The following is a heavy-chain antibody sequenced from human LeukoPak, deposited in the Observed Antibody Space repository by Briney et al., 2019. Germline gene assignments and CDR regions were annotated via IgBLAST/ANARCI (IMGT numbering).Heavy chain of an antibody. CDR3: ARHIFNWNDLPCWFDP. J-gene: IGHJ5*02. CDR2: IYYSGST. V-gene: IGHV4-39*01. Sequence: SETLSLTCAVSGGSISSSSYYWGWIRQPPGRGLEWIGSIYYSGSTYYNPSLKSRVTISVDTSKNQFSLKLSSVTAADTAVYYCARHIFNWNDLPCWFDPWGQGTLVTVSS. D-gene: IGHD1-1*01. CDR1: GGSISSSSYY.